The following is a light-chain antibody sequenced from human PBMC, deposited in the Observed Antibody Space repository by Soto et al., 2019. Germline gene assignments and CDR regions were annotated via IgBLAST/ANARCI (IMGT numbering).Light chain of an antibody. V-gene: IGLV2-18*01. CDR2: EVS. CDR1: SSDVGSYNR. Sequence: QSALTQPPSVSGSPGQSVTISCTGTSSDVGSYNRVSWYQQPPGTAPKLMIYEVSNRPSGVPDRFSGSKSGNTASLTISGLQVEDEADYYCSLYPTSGTWVFGEGPKLPS. CDR3: SLYPTSGTWV. J-gene: IGLJ2*01.